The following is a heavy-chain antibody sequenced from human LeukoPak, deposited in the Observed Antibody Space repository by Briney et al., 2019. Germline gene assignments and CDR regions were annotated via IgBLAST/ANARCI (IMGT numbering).Heavy chain of an antibody. CDR1: GYTLTELS. Sequence: ASVKVSCKVSGYTLTELSMHWVRQAPGKWLEWMGGFDPEDGETIYAQKFQGRVTMTEDTSTDTAYMELSSLRSEDTAVYYCATAQYYYGSGYAFDIWGQGTMVTVSS. D-gene: IGHD3-10*01. J-gene: IGHJ3*02. CDR2: FDPEDGET. V-gene: IGHV1-24*01. CDR3: ATAQYYYGSGYAFDI.